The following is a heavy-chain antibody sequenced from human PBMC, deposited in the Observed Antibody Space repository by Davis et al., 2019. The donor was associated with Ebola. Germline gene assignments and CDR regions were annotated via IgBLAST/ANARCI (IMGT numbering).Heavy chain of an antibody. CDR2: ISGDGGTK. D-gene: IGHD1-26*01. J-gene: IGHJ4*02. V-gene: IGHV3-43*02. Sequence: PGGSLRLSCAASGFTFDDYAMHWVRQAPGKGLEWVSLISGDGGTKRYADSVRGRFTVSRDNSKNSLYLHMNSLRTEDTALYYCAKDRSGSYIKWGQGTLVTVSS. CDR1: GFTFDDYA. CDR3: AKDRSGSYIK.